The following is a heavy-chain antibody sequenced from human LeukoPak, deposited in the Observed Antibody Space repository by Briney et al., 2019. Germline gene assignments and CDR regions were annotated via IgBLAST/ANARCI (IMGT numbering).Heavy chain of an antibody. V-gene: IGHV4-39*01. J-gene: IGHJ3*02. D-gene: IGHD3-16*02. CDR2: IYYSGST. CDR1: GGSISSSSYY. Sequence: SETLSLTCTVSGGSISSSSYYWGWIRQPPGKGLEWIGSIYYSGSTYYNPSLKSRVTISVDTSKNQFSLKLSSVTAADTAVYYCARLIMITFGGVIVINDAFDIWGKGTMVTVSS. CDR3: ARLIMITFGGVIVINDAFDI.